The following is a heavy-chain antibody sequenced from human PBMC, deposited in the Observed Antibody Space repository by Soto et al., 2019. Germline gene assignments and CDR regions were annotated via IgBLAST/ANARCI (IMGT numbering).Heavy chain of an antibody. Sequence: QVQLVESGGGVVQPGRSLRLSCAASGFTFSSYGMHWVRQAPGKGLEWVAVISYDGSNKYYADSVKGRFTISRDNSKNTLYLQMNSLRAEDTAVYYCAKDFTVTTSDYYYYGMDVWGQGTTVTVSS. D-gene: IGHD4-4*01. V-gene: IGHV3-30*18. CDR2: ISYDGSNK. CDR3: AKDFTVTTSDYYYYGMDV. CDR1: GFTFSSYG. J-gene: IGHJ6*02.